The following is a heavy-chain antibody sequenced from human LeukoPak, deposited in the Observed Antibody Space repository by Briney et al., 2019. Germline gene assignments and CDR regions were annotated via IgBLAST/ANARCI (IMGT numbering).Heavy chain of an antibody. D-gene: IGHD3-10*01. CDR2: TTGSGGST. V-gene: IGHV3-23*01. CDR1: GGSISSSSYY. J-gene: IGHJ4*02. CDR3: AKGGELIRGVVDY. Sequence: SSETLSLTCTVSGGSISSSSYYWGWIRQPPGKGLEWVSATTGSGGSTYYADSVRGRFTISRDNSKNTLYLQMYSLRAEDTAVYYCAKGGELIRGVVDYWGQGTLVTVSS.